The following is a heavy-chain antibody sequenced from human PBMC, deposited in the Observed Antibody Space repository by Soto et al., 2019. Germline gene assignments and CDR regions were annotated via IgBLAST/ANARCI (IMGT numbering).Heavy chain of an antibody. J-gene: IGHJ6*04. CDR1: GYTFTSYY. Sequence: ASVKVSCKASGYTFTSYYMHWLRQAPGQGLEWMGIINPGGGSTNYAQKFQGRVIMTRDTSTSTVYMDLSSLRSEDTAVYYCAGDFTGDRGLYYCVGMDVWGKGTTVTVSS. CDR2: INPGGGST. V-gene: IGHV1-46*01. CDR3: AGDFTGDRGLYYCVGMDV.